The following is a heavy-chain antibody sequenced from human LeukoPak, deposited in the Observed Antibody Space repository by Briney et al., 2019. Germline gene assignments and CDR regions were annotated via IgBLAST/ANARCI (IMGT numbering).Heavy chain of an antibody. CDR3: AGTYSLYDPFDI. V-gene: IGHV4-38-2*02. Sequence: SETLSLTCTVSNYSISSGYYWAWIRQPPGKGLEWIGNIYHSGNTYYNPSLKSRVSLSGDTSENQFSLKLSSVTAADTAVYYCAGTYSLYDPFDIWGQGTMVTVSS. D-gene: IGHD6-13*01. CDR1: NYSISSGYY. CDR2: IYHSGNT. J-gene: IGHJ3*02.